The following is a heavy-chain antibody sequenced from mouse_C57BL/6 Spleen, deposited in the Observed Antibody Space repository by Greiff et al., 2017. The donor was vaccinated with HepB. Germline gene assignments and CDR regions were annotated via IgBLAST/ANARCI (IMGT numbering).Heavy chain of an antibody. Sequence: QVQLKESGPGLVAPSQSLSITCTVSGFSLTSYGVHGVRQPPGKGLEWLVVIRSDGSTTYNSALKSRLSISKDNSKSQVCLKMNSLQTDDTAMYYCARHEDGYYVAYWGQGTLVTVSA. CDR2: IRSDGST. J-gene: IGHJ3*01. V-gene: IGHV2-6-1*01. CDR3: ARHEDGYYVAY. D-gene: IGHD2-3*01. CDR1: GFSLTSYG.